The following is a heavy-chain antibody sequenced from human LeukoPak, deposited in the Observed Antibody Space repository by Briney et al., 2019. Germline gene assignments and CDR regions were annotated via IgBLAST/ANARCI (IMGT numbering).Heavy chain of an antibody. CDR2: INPSGRST. J-gene: IGHJ4*02. D-gene: IGHD3-3*01. CDR1: GYTFTSYY. CDR3: ARVGEPGLGDY. V-gene: IGHV1-46*01. Sequence: ASVKVSCKASGYTFTSYYMHWVRQAPGQGLEWMGIINPSGRSTSYAQKFQGRVTMTRDTSTSTVYMELSSLRSEDTAVYYCARVGEPGLGDYWGQGTLVTVSS.